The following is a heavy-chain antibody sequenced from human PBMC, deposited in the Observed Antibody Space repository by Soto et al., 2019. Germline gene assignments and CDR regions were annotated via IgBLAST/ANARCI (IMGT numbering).Heavy chain of an antibody. CDR2: ISGSGDST. J-gene: IGHJ4*02. D-gene: IGHD3-10*01. V-gene: IGHV3-23*01. CDR1: GFTFSSYA. CDR3: AKDRLGALLWFWELTY. Sequence: EVQLLESGGGLVQPGGSLRLSCAASGFTFSSYAMTWVRQAPGKGLEYVSVISGSGDSTYYADSVKGRFTISRDNSKNTLYLQMNSLRAEDTAVYYCAKDRLGALLWFWELTYWGQGTLVTVSS.